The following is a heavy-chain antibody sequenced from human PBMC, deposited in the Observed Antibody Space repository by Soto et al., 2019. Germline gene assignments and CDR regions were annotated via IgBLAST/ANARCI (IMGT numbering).Heavy chain of an antibody. CDR3: ARGEVVRYFDL. Sequence: QVQLVESGGGVVQPGTSLRLSCAASGITVSTYGMHWVRQAPGKGLEWVGIMWYDGSNKYYADSVKGRFTISRDNSKNILYLQMNSLRAEDTAVYYCARGEVVRYFDLWGRATLVTVSS. CDR2: MWYDGSNK. J-gene: IGHJ2*01. D-gene: IGHD2-15*01. V-gene: IGHV3-33*01. CDR1: GITVSTYG.